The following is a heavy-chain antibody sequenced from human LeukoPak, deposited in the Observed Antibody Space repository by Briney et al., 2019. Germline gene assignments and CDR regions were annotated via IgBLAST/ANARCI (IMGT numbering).Heavy chain of an antibody. CDR1: GYTFSSHD. CDR3: VRGDNVVSTAMLLLRC. J-gene: IGHJ1*01. D-gene: IGHD2-21*02. Sequence: ASVKVSCKASGYTFSSHDINWVRQVPGHGLEWLGWMNPNSGNTGYAQKFQGRVAMTRDSSIGTAYLELSSLSSDDTAVYYCVRGDNVVSTAMLLLRCWGQGTLVAVSS. CDR2: MNPNSGNT. V-gene: IGHV1-8*01.